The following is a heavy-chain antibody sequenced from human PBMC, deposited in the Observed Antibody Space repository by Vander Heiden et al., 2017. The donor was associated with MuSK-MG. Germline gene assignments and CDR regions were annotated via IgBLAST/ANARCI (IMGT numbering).Heavy chain of an antibody. V-gene: IGHV3-30-3*01. CDR2: ISYDGSNK. CDR3: AGGGAAAGTYYYYYGMDV. CDR1: GFTFSSYA. D-gene: IGHD6-13*01. Sequence: QVQLVESGGGVVQPGRSLRLSCAASGFTFSSYAMHWVRQAPGKGLEWVAVISYDGSNKYYADSVKGRFTISRDNSKNTLYLQMNSLRAEDTAMYYCAGGGAAAGTYYYYYGMDVWGQGTTVTVSS. J-gene: IGHJ6*02.